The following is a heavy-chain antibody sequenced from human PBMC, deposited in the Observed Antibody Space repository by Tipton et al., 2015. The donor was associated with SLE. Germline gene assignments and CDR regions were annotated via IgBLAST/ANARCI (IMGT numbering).Heavy chain of an antibody. CDR1: GGSISPYY. V-gene: IGHV4-59*01. D-gene: IGHD3-22*01. CDR2: VSDSGST. J-gene: IGHJ6*03. Sequence: TLSLTCTVSGGSISPYYWSWIRQPPGKGLEWIGNVSDSGSTNYNPSLKRRVTISLDASKNQFSLRLSSVTAADTAVYYCARAITMMGTGFYYNYYYMDVWGKGTTVTVSS. CDR3: ARAITMMGTGFYYNYYYMDV.